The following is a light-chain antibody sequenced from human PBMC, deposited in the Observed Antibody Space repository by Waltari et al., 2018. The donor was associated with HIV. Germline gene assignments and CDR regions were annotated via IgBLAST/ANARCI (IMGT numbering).Light chain of an antibody. CDR2: EVS. CDR3: ASYGDTNRVL. Sequence: QSALTQPPSASGPLGQSVTISCTGTSSDVGGYAYVPWYQHHPDKAPKLIIYEVSKRPSGVPDRFSGAKSDNTASLTVAGLQDDDEAHYYCASYGDTNRVLFGGGTRVTVL. J-gene: IGLJ6*01. CDR1: SSDVGGYAY. V-gene: IGLV2-8*01.